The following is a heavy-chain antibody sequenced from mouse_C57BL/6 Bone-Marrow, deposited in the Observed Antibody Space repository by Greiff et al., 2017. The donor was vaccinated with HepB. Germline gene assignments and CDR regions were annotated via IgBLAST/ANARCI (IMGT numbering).Heavy chain of an antibody. CDR1: GFTFSSYT. J-gene: IGHJ2*01. Sequence: EVNLVESGGGLVKPGGSLKLSCAASGFTFSSYTMSWVRQTPEKRLEWVATISGGGGNTYYPDSVKGRFTISRDNAKNTLYLQMSSLRSEDTALYYCARLITTVVARYYFDYWGQGTTLTVSS. CDR2: ISGGGGNT. V-gene: IGHV5-9*01. D-gene: IGHD1-1*01. CDR3: ARLITTVVARYYFDY.